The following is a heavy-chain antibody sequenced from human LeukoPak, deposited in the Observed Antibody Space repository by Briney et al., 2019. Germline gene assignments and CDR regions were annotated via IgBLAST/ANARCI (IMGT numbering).Heavy chain of an antibody. CDR1: GGSISSYY. J-gene: IGHJ4*02. Sequence: SETLSLTCTVSGGSISSYYWSWIRQPPGKGLEWIGYIYYSGSTNYNPSLKSRVTISVDTSKNQFSLKLSCVSAADTAVYYCARVSVDYDSSGYRFDYWGQGTLVTVSS. CDR3: ARVSVDYDSSGYRFDY. V-gene: IGHV4-59*01. D-gene: IGHD3-22*01. CDR2: IYYSGST.